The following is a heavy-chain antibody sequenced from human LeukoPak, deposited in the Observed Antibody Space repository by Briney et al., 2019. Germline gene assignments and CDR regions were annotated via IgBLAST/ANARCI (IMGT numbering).Heavy chain of an antibody. D-gene: IGHD5-24*01. V-gene: IGHV3-23*01. J-gene: IGHJ4*02. Sequence: PGGSLRLSCAASGFTFSSFAMTWVRQAPGQGLEWVSTIRGSDDTTNYADSVRGRFTISRDNSKNTLYLQMNSLRPEDTATYYCASSGWLPLFDSWGQGTLVTVSS. CDR3: ASSGWLPLFDS. CDR2: IRGSDDTT. CDR1: GFTFSSFA.